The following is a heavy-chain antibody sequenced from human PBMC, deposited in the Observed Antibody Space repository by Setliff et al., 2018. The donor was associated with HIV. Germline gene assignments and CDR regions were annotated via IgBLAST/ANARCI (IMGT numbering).Heavy chain of an antibody. D-gene: IGHD2-2*01. CDR3: ARTTIVAVPAANYYFDF. J-gene: IGHJ4*02. V-gene: IGHV4-34*01. CDR1: GGSFSGYY. Sequence: SETLSLTCAVYGGSFSGYYWSWIRQPPGKGLEWIGEINQSRSTYYNPSLKSRVTISVDTSKNQFSLKLSSVTAADTAVYYCARTTIVAVPAANYYFDFWGQGDLVTVSS. CDR2: INQSRST.